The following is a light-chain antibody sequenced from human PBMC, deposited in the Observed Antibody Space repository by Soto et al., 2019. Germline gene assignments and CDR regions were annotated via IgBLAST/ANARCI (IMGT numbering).Light chain of an antibody. CDR3: QQYGSSST. CDR2: GAS. Sequence: IVMTQSPATLSVSPWERATLSCRASETVATNLAWYQQKPGQAPRLLIYGASSRPTGIPDRFSGSGSGTDFTLTISRLEPEDFAVYYCQQYGSSSTFGQGTRLEIK. CDR1: ETVATN. J-gene: IGKJ5*01. V-gene: IGKV3-20*01.